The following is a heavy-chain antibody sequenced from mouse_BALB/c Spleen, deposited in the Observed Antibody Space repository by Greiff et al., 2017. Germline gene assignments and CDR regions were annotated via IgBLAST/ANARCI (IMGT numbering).Heavy chain of an antibody. CDR2: IRSKSNNYAT. CDR1: GFTFNTNA. D-gene: IGHD2-1*01. Sequence: EVQLVETGGGLVQPKGSLKLSCAASGFTFNTNAMNWVRQAPGKGLEWVARIRSKSNNYATYYADSVKDRFTISRDDSQSMLYLQMNNLKTEDTAMYYCVRGDYGNYVGYYAMDYWGQGTSVTVSS. J-gene: IGHJ4*01. CDR3: VRGDYGNYVGYYAMDY. V-gene: IGHV10S3*01.